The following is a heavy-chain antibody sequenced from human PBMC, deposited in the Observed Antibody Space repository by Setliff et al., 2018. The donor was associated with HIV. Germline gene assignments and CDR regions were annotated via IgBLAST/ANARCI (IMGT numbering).Heavy chain of an antibody. D-gene: IGHD3-22*01. J-gene: IGHJ6*03. CDR2: IYHSGST. V-gene: IGHV4-4*02. CDR3: ARQDRFYYYVDV. CDR1: GGFISTSNW. Sequence: PSETLSLTCAVSGGFISTSNWWSWVRQPPGKGLEWIGEIYHSGSTDYNPSLKSRVTISVDKSKNQFSLKLGSVAAADTAVYYCARQDRFYYYVDVWGKGTTVTVSS.